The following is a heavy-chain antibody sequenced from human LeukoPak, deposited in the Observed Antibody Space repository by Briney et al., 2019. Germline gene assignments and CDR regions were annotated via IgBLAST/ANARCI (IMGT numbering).Heavy chain of an antibody. CDR1: GYSISSGYY. D-gene: IGHD6-19*01. CDR2: IYHSGST. V-gene: IGHV4-38-2*02. J-gene: IGHJ5*01. Sequence: SETLSLTCTVSGYSISSGYYWGWIRQPPGKGLEWIGSIYHSGSTYYNPSLKSRVTISVVTSKNQFSLKLSSVTAADTAVYYCARSPPYSSGWFAYWGQGTLVTVSS. CDR3: ARSPPYSSGWFAY.